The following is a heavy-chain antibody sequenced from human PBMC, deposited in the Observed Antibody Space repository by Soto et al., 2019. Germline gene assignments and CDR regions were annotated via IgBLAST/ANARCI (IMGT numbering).Heavy chain of an antibody. V-gene: IGHV3-21*06. Sequence: AGSLRLSCTFTFSMYSMNWVRQAPGKGLEWVASISSGSAYIKYAESVKGRFTISRDNAKNSLHLQMNSLRAEDTAIYHCARDQGGSYDSWFDPWGQGTLVTVSS. D-gene: IGHD1-26*01. CDR1: TFSMYS. J-gene: IGHJ5*02. CDR2: ISSGSAYI. CDR3: ARDQGGSYDSWFDP.